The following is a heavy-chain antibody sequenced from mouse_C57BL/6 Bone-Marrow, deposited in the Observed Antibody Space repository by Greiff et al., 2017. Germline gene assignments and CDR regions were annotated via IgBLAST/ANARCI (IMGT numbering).Heavy chain of an antibody. CDR1: GFTFSDFY. D-gene: IGHD1-1*02. CDR2: SRNKANDYTT. J-gene: IGHJ3*01. Sequence: EVQLVESGGGLVQSGRSLRLSCATSGFTFSDFYMEWVRQAPGKGLEWIAASRNKANDYTTEYSASVKGRFIVSRDTSQCILYLQMNALRAEDTAIYYCARDARYGAWFAYWGQGTLVTVSA. V-gene: IGHV7-1*01. CDR3: ARDARYGAWFAY.